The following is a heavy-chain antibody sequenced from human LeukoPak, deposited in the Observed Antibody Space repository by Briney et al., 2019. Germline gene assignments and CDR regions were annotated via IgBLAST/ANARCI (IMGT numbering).Heavy chain of an antibody. D-gene: IGHD3-22*01. Sequence: SETLSLTCAVYGGSFSGYYWSWIRQPPGKGLEWIGEINHSGSTNYNPSLKSRVTISVVTSKNQFSLKLSSVTAADTAVYYCARAPGITMIVVWGQGTLVTVSS. J-gene: IGHJ4*02. CDR2: INHSGST. V-gene: IGHV4-34*01. CDR3: ARAPGITMIVV. CDR1: GGSFSGYY.